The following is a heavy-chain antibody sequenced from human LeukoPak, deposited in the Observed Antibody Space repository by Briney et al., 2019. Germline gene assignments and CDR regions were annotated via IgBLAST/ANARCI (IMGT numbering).Heavy chain of an antibody. V-gene: IGHV3-23*01. Sequence: PGGSLRLSCAASGFTFSSYAMSWVRQAPGKGLEWVSAISGSGGSTYYADSVKGRFTISRDNSKNTLYPQMNSLRAEDTAVYYCAKGFRWTVTTVYFDYWGQGTLVTVSS. CDR3: AKGFRWTVTTVYFDY. D-gene: IGHD4-17*01. J-gene: IGHJ4*02. CDR1: GFTFSSYA. CDR2: ISGSGGST.